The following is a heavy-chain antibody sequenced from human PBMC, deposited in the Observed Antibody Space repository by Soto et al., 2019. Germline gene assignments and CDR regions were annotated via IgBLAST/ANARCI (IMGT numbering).Heavy chain of an antibody. Sequence: QVQLVQSGAEVKKPGSSVKVSCKASGGTFSSYTISWVRQAPGQGLEWMGRIIPILGIANYAQKFQGRVTITEDKSTSTAYMELSSLRSEDTAVYYCATADRMYYYDSSGYYLVYWGQGTLVTVSS. J-gene: IGHJ4*02. CDR1: GGTFSSYT. CDR3: ATADRMYYYDSSGYYLVY. V-gene: IGHV1-69*02. D-gene: IGHD3-22*01. CDR2: IIPILGIA.